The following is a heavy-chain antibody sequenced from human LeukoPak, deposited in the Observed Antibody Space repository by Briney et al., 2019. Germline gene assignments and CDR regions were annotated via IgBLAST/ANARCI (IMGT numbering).Heavy chain of an antibody. Sequence: TGGSLRLSCAASGFTFDDHAMHWVRQAPGKGLEWVSGINWNSADIDYADSVKGRFTISRDNAERSLILQMNSLRTEDTALYYCARGRGTQHDWYFDLWGRGTLVTVSP. CDR2: INWNSADI. D-gene: IGHD3-10*01. V-gene: IGHV3-9*01. CDR1: GFTFDDHA. CDR3: ARGRGTQHDWYFDL. J-gene: IGHJ2*01.